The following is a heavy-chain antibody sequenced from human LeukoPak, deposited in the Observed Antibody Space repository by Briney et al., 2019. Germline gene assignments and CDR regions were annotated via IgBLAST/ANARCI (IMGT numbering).Heavy chain of an antibody. CDR2: VNPNSGDT. V-gene: IGHV1-2*02. J-gene: IGHJ4*02. CDR3: ARENWYSDY. D-gene: IGHD1-1*01. Sequence: ASVKVSCKAPGYTFSGYRLHWVRQAHGQGLEWMGWVNPNSGDTNYHQNFQGRVTMTRDTSISTVYMELNRLTSDDTAVYYCARENWYSDYWGQGTLVTVSS. CDR1: GYTFSGYR.